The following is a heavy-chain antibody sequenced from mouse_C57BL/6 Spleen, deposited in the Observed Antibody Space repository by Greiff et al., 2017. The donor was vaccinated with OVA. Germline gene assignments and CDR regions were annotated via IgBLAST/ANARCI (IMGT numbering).Heavy chain of an antibody. Sequence: QVQLQQPGAELVRPGSSVKLSCKASGYTFTSYWLDWVKQRPGQGLEWIGNIYPSDSETHYNQKFKDKATLTVDKSSSTAYMQLSSLTSEDSAVYYCAREGRDGDFFDYWGQGTTLTVSS. CDR1: GYTFTSYW. V-gene: IGHV1-61*01. CDR2: IYPSDSET. D-gene: IGHD2-13*01. CDR3: AREGRDGDFFDY. J-gene: IGHJ2*01.